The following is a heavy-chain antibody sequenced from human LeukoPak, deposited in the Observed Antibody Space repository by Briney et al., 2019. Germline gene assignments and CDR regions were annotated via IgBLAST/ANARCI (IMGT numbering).Heavy chain of an antibody. CDR3: ARDRYRGSSSPADYYYYYMDV. CDR1: GYTFTSYY. V-gene: IGHV1-46*01. Sequence: ASVKVSCKSSGYTFTSYYMHWVRQPPAQGLEWMGIINPSGGSTSYAQKFQGRVTMTRDMSTSKVYMELSSLRSEDTAVYYCARDRYRGSSSPADYYYYYMDVWGKGTTVTVSS. D-gene: IGHD1-26*01. J-gene: IGHJ6*03. CDR2: INPSGGST.